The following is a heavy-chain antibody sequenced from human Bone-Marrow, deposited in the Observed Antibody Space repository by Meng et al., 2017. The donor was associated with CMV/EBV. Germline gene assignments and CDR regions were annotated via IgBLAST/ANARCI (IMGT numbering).Heavy chain of an antibody. CDR2: IKQDGSEK. Sequence: GESLKLSCAASGFTFSSYWMSWVRQAPGKGLEWVANIKQDGSEKYYVDSVKGRFTISRDNAKNSLYLQMNSLRAEDTAVYYCARDRYYYDSSGYYCDYWGQGTLVTVSS. V-gene: IGHV3-7*01. D-gene: IGHD3-22*01. J-gene: IGHJ4*02. CDR3: ARDRYYYDSSGYYCDY. CDR1: GFTFSSYW.